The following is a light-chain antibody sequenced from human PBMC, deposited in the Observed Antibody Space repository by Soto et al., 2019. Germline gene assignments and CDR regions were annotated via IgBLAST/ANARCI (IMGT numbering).Light chain of an antibody. Sequence: QSALTQPASVSGSPGQSITISCTGTSSDVGGYNYVSWYQQYPGKAPKLMIYDVNNRPSGVSDRFSGSKSGHTTSLTISGLQAEDEAEYYCASYTSSTTVVFGGGTKLTVL. V-gene: IGLV2-14*01. J-gene: IGLJ2*01. CDR3: ASYTSSTTVV. CDR1: SSDVGGYNY. CDR2: DVN.